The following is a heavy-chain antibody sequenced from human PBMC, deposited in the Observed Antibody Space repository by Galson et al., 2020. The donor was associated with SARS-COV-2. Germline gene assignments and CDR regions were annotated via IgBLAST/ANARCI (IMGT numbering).Heavy chain of an antibody. J-gene: IGHJ4*02. CDR1: GFTFGEYT. CDR2: IRRNTYGWTA. D-gene: IGHD3-10*01. CDR3: TTYDSGGGFDF. V-gene: IGHV3-49*03. Sequence: GGSLRLSCTASGFTFGEYTMSWFRQAPGKGLEWLGFIRRNTYGWTADYAASVKGRFTISRDDSKSIAYLQMNSLKIADTAVYYCTTYDSGGGFDFWGQGTLVTVSS.